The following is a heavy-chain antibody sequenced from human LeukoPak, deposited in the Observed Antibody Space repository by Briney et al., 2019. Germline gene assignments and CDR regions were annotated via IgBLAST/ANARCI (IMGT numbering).Heavy chain of an antibody. CDR1: GGTFSSYA. V-gene: IGHV1-69*06. J-gene: IGHJ4*02. Sequence: ASVKVSCKASGGTFSSYAISWVRQAPGQGLEWMGGIIPIFGTANYAQKFQGRVTITADKSTSTAYMELSSLRSEDTAVYYCARGYSSSWDWDYWGQGTLVTVSS. D-gene: IGHD6-13*01. CDR3: ARGYSSSWDWDY. CDR2: IIPIFGTA.